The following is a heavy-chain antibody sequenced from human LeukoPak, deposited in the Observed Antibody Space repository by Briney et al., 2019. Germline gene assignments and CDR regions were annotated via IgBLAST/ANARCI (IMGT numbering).Heavy chain of an antibody. CDR2: ISYDGSNK. J-gene: IGHJ3*02. D-gene: IGHD3-10*01. CDR3: ARESGAHGAFDI. CDR1: GFTFSSYA. Sequence: GSLRLSCAASGFTFSSYAMHWVRQAPGKGLEWVAVISYDGSNKYYADSVKGRFTISRDNAKNSLYLQMNSLRAEDTAVYYCARESGAHGAFDIWGQGTMVTVSS. V-gene: IGHV3-30*04.